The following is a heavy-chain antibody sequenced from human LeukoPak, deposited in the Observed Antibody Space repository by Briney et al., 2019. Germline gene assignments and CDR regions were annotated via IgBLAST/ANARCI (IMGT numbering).Heavy chain of an antibody. J-gene: IGHJ4*02. CDR3: ARPHYSNYLYYFDY. Sequence: GASVKVSCKASGGTFSSYAISWVRQAPGQGLEWMGGIIPIFGTANYAQKFHGRVTITADESPSTASMELSSLRSEDTAVYYCARPHYSNYLYYFDYWGQGTLVTVSS. D-gene: IGHD4-11*01. CDR2: IIPIFGTA. CDR1: GGTFSSYA. V-gene: IGHV1-69*13.